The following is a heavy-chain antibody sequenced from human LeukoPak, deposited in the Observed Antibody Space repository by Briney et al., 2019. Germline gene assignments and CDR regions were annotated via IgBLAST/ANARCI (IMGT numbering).Heavy chain of an antibody. CDR2: IYYSGST. D-gene: IGHD2-15*01. CDR3: ARSTAVVVAASTKRNWFDP. Sequence: SETLSLTCTVSGGSVSSGSYYWSWIRQPPGKGLEWIGYIYYSGSTNYNPSLKSRVTISVDTSKNQFSLKLSSVTAADTAVYYCARSTAVVVAASTKRNWFDPWGQGTLVTVSS. CDR1: GGSVSSGSYY. J-gene: IGHJ5*02. V-gene: IGHV4-61*01.